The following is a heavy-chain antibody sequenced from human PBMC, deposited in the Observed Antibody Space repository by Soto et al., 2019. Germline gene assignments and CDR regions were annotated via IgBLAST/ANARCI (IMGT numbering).Heavy chain of an antibody. Sequence: SETLSLTCTVSGGSISSGGYYWSWIRQHPGKGLEWIGYIYYSGSTYYNPSLKSRVTISVDTSKNQFSLKLSSVTAADTAVYYCARAIAVDYYGSGRVQAFDYWGQGTLVTVSS. CDR2: IYYSGST. CDR1: GGSISSGGYY. V-gene: IGHV4-31*03. D-gene: IGHD3-10*01. CDR3: ARAIAVDYYGSGRVQAFDY. J-gene: IGHJ4*02.